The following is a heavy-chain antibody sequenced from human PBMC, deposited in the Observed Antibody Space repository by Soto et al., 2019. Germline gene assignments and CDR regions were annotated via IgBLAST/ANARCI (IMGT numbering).Heavy chain of an antibody. CDR1: GGTFSSYA. CDR3: ARDYGSGWSGDYYYGMDV. J-gene: IGHJ6*02. D-gene: IGHD3-10*01. CDR2: IIPIFGTA. V-gene: IGHV1-69*06. Sequence: SVKVSCKASGGTFSSYAISWVRQAPGQGLEWMGGIIPIFGTANYAQKFQGRVTITADKSTSTAYMELSSLRSEDTAVYYCARDYGSGWSGDYYYGMDVWGQGTTVTVS.